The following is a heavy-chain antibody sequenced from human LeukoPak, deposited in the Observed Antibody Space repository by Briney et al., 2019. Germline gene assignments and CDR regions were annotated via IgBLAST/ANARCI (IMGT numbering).Heavy chain of an antibody. Sequence: ASVKVSCKASGYTFTGYYMHWVRQAPGQGLEWMGWINPNSGGTNYAQKFQGRVTMTRDTSISTAYMELSRLRSDDTAVYYCARVQLERNGIDYWGQGTPVTVSS. CDR3: ARVQLERNGIDY. CDR1: GYTFTGYY. CDR2: INPNSGGT. V-gene: IGHV1-2*02. J-gene: IGHJ4*02. D-gene: IGHD1-1*01.